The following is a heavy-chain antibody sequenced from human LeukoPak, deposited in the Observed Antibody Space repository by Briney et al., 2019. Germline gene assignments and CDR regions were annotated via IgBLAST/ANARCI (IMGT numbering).Heavy chain of an antibody. CDR1: GGSINSGGYY. D-gene: IGHD3-16*02. CDR2: INYSGTT. CDR3: ARDRWHYLDS. V-gene: IGHV4-31*03. Sequence: SETLSLTCTVSGGSINSGGYYWSWIRQHPGKGLECIGYINYSGTTYYNPSLNSRVSISIDTSKDQFSLKLSSVTAADTAVYYCARDRWHYLDSWGQGTLVTVSS. J-gene: IGHJ4*02.